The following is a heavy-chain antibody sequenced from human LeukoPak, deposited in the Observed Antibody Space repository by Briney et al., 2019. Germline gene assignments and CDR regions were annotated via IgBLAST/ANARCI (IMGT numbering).Heavy chain of an antibody. CDR1: GFTFTSYD. CDR2: MNPNSGNT. CDR3: AREDVLLWFGELLSGCYFDY. V-gene: IGHV1-8*01. Sequence: ASVKVSCKASGFTFTSYDVNWVRQATGQGLEWMGWMNPNSGNTGYAQKFQGRVTMTSNTSISTAYMELSSLKSEDTAVYYCAREDVLLWFGELLSGCYFDYWGQGTLVTVSS. D-gene: IGHD3-10*01. J-gene: IGHJ4*02.